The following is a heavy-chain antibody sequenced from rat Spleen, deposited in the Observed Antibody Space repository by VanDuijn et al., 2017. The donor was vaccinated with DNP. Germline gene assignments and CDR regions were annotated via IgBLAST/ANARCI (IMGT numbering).Heavy chain of an antibody. D-gene: IGHD1-1*01. J-gene: IGHJ1*01. CDR3: ARWDYYSGYWYFDF. CDR1: GFSLTDYN. Sequence: QVQLKESGPGMVQPSQTLSLTCTVSGFSLTDYNVHWVRQPPGKGLEWIAGISRGGSTNYNSALKSRLSISRDTSKSQVLLKMNSLQTEDTAMYFCARWDYYSGYWYFDFWGPGTMVTVSS. CDR2: ISRGGST. V-gene: IGHV2S12*01.